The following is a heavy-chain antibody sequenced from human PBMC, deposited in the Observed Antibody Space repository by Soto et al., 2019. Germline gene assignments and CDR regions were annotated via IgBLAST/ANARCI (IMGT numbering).Heavy chain of an antibody. CDR1: GDSISNINW. CDR3: ARSPGTWRLDF. CDR2: VYHSAAT. J-gene: IGHJ4*02. V-gene: IGHV4-4*02. D-gene: IGHD6-13*01. Sequence: QVQLQESGPGLVEPSGTLSLTCAVSGDSISNINWLSWVRQPPGKGLEWIGEVYHSAATNYNPSLASRVTISVDKSKNQVSLRVTSVTAADTAIYYCARSPGTWRLDFWGQGTLVAVSS.